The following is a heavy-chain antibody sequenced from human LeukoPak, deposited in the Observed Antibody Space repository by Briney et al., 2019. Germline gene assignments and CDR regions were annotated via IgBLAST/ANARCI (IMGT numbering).Heavy chain of an antibody. Sequence: GGSLRLSCAASGFTFSNAWMSWVRQAPGKGLEWVANINHEGNEKNYLDSVKGRFTISRDNTKSSVFLQMHSLRAEDTALYYCTKDGAATAPPEVMAVWGQGTTVTVSS. J-gene: IGHJ6*02. CDR3: TKDGAATAPPEVMAV. CDR2: INHEGNEK. D-gene: IGHD6-13*01. CDR1: GFTFSNAW. V-gene: IGHV3-7*01.